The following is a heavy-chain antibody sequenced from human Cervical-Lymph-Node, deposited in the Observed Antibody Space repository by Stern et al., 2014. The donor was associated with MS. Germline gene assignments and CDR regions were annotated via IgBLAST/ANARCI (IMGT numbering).Heavy chain of an antibody. D-gene: IGHD2-2*01. V-gene: IGHV4-61*08. Sequence: VQLVESGPGLVKPSETLSLTCSVSGGSVSSAGYYWTWIRQPPGKGLEWIGYIYYSGSTTYNPSLKSRITISADTSKNQFSLKLTSVTAADTAMYYCARVLSTISSYGMDVWGQGTTVTVSS. J-gene: IGHJ6*02. CDR1: GGSVSSAGYY. CDR3: ARVLSTISSYGMDV. CDR2: IYYSGST.